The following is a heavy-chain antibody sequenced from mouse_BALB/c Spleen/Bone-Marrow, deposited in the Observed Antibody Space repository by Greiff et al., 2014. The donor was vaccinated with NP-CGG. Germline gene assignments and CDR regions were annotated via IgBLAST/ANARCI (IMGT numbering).Heavy chain of an antibody. CDR3: AAYYYGSSQFAY. CDR2: IDPANGNT. V-gene: IGHV14-3*02. J-gene: IGHJ3*01. Sequence: EVQLVESGAELVKPGASVKLSCTASGFNIKDTYMHWVKQRPEQGLEWIGRIDPANGNTKYDPKFQGKATITADTSSNTAYLQLSSLTSEATAVYYCAAYYYGSSQFAYWGQGTLVTVSA. D-gene: IGHD1-1*01. CDR1: GFNIKDTY.